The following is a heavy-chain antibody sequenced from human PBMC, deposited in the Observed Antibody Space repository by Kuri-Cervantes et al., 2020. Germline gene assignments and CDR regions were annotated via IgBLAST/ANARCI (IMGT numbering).Heavy chain of an antibody. Sequence: GGSLRLSCAASGFTFSSYGIHWVRQAPGKGLEWVAVISYDGSNKYYADSVKGRFTISRDNSKNTLYLQMNSLRAEDTAVYYCAKETTGYSYGNLDYWGQGTLVTVSS. J-gene: IGHJ4*02. V-gene: IGHV3-30*18. CDR3: AKETTGYSYGNLDY. D-gene: IGHD5-18*01. CDR1: GFTFSSYG. CDR2: ISYDGSNK.